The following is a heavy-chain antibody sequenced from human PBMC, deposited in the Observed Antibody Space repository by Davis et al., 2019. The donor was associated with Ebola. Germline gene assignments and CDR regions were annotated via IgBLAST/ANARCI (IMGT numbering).Heavy chain of an antibody. CDR3: ARDRRNDHDAFDI. J-gene: IGHJ3*02. CDR2: INPNSGGT. CDR1: GYTFTGYY. Sequence: ASVKVSCKASGYTFTGYYMHWVRQAPGQGLEWMGWINPNSGGTNYAQKFQGRVTMTRDTSISTAYMELSRLRSEDTAVYYCARDRRNDHDAFDIWGQGTMVTVSS. V-gene: IGHV1-2*02.